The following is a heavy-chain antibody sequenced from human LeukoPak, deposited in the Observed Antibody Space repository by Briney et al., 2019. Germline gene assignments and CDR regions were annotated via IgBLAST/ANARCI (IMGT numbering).Heavy chain of an antibody. CDR1: GFTFSIYG. D-gene: IGHD3-3*01. CDR3: AKDHGD. CDR2: INSGGGT. J-gene: IGHJ4*02. V-gene: IGHV3-23*01. Sequence: GGSLRLSCAASGFTFSIYGMTWVSQAPGKGLEWVSTINSGGGTYYADSVKGRFTISRDNSMNTLDLQMNSLRAGDTAVYYCAKDHGDWGQGTLVTVSS.